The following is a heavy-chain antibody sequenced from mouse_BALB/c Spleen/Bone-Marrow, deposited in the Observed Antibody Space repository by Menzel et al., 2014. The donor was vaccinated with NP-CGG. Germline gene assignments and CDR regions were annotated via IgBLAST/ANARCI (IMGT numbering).Heavy chain of an antibody. J-gene: IGHJ2*01. CDR2: IWAGGST. V-gene: IGHV2-9*02. D-gene: IGHD2-1*01. Sequence: QVQLKESGPGLVAPSQSLSITCTVSGFSLTSYGVHWVRPPPGKGLEWLGVIWAGGSTNYNSALMSRLSISKDNSKSQVFLKMNSLQTDDTAMYYCASYGNYFDYWGQGTTLTVSS. CDR1: GFSLTSYG. CDR3: ASYGNYFDY.